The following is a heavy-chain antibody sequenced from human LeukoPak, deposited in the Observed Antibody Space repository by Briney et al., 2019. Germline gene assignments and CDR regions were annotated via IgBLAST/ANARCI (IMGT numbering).Heavy chain of an antibody. CDR3: AKESGKFDY. J-gene: IGHJ4*02. V-gene: IGHV3-43*02. CDR2: ISGDGVST. CDR1: GLPIADFA. Sequence: GGSLRLSCVASGLPIADFAMHWVRQAPGKGLEWVSLISGDGVSTFYADSVKGRFGISRDNSKNSLYLEMNSLRTEDAAMYYCAKESGKFDYWGQGTLVAVSS.